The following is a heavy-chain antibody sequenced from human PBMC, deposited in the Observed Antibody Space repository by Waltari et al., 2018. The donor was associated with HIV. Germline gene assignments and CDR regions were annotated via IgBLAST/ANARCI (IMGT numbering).Heavy chain of an antibody. Sequence: EVQLVESGGGLVQRGGSLRRSWGASGFPFTNYAINWVRQAPGKGLEWVSAISGSGGSTYYADSEKGRFTISRDNSKNTLYLQMNSLRAEDTAVYYCAKDDSTGSSGYYPFHYWGQGTLITVSS. CDR3: AKDDSTGSSGYYPFHY. CDR1: GFPFTNYA. J-gene: IGHJ4*02. CDR2: ISGSGGST. V-gene: IGHV3-23*04. D-gene: IGHD3-22*01.